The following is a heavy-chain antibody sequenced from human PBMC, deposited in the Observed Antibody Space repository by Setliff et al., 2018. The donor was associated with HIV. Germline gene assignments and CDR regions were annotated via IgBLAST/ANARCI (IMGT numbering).Heavy chain of an antibody. CDR3: ARRSTMVRGIIIDPYDAFDM. D-gene: IGHD3-10*01. CDR2: IYDTGST. J-gene: IGHJ3*02. CDR1: GGSITNDNNY. V-gene: IGHV4-39*01. Sequence: SETLSLTCSVSGGSITNDNNYWGWIRQPPGKGLQWIGSIYDTGSTYYNPSLKSRVTISVDTSKNQFSLNLSSVTATDTAVYYCARRSTMVRGIIIDPYDAFDMWGQGTVVTVSS.